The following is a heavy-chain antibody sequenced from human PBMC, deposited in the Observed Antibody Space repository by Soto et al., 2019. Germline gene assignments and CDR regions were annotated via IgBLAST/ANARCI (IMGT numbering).Heavy chain of an antibody. Sequence: QVQLQESGPGLVKPSETLSLTCTVSGGSSSSYYWSWIRQPPGKGLEWIGYIYYSGSTNYNPSRKSRDTISVDTAKNLYSLKLSSGTAADTAVYYCAIRDGYRLDYWGQGTLVTVSS. D-gene: IGHD1-1*01. J-gene: IGHJ4*02. CDR2: IYYSGST. CDR3: AIRDGYRLDY. V-gene: IGHV4-59*08. CDR1: GGSSSSYY.